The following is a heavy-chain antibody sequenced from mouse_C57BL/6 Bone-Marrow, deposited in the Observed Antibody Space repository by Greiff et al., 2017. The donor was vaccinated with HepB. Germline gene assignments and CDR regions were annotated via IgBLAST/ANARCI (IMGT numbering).Heavy chain of an antibody. V-gene: IGHV1-64*01. J-gene: IGHJ4*01. CDR2: IHPNSGST. CDR3: ANYYSNSYYYAMDY. D-gene: IGHD2-5*01. CDR1: GYTFTSYW. Sequence: VQLQQPGAELVKPGASVKLSCKASGYTFTSYWMHWVKQRPGQGLEWIGMIHPNSGSTNYNEKFKSKATLTVDKSSSTAYMQLSSLTSEDSAVYYCANYYSNSYYYAMDYWGQGTSVTVSS.